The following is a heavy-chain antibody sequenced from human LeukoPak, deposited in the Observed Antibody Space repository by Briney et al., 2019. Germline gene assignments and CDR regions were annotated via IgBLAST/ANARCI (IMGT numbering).Heavy chain of an antibody. Sequence: ASVKVSCKASGYTFTGYYMHWVRQAPGQGLERMGRINPNSGGTNYAQKFQGRVTMTRDTSISTAYMELSRLRSDDTAVYYCARPYCSGGSCLPQWGQGTLVTVSS. D-gene: IGHD2-15*01. CDR2: INPNSGGT. V-gene: IGHV1-2*06. CDR1: GYTFTGYY. J-gene: IGHJ4*02. CDR3: ARPYCSGGSCLPQ.